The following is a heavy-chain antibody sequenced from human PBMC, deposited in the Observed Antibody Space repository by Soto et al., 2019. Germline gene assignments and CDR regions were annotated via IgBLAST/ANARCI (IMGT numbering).Heavy chain of an antibody. Sequence: EVQLVESGGGLTQPGGSLRLSCAVSGFTVGSNHVTWVRQATGKGLQWVSAIYNDGSTYYADSVKGRFTISRDNSKNAVFLQMNSLRAEDTAVYFCAGYGGNSVWGQGTLDTVSS. CDR1: GFTVGSNH. J-gene: IGHJ4*02. V-gene: IGHV3-53*01. D-gene: IGHD4-17*01. CDR3: AGYGGNSV. CDR2: IYNDGST.